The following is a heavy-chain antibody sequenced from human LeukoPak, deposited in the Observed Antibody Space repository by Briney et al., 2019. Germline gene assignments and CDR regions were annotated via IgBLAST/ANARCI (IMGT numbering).Heavy chain of an antibody. CDR1: GGSISSYY. CDR3: AKGRERVAATGLDP. D-gene: IGHD2-15*01. Sequence: LSLTCTVSGGSISSYYWSWVRQAPGKGLEWVSGISGNSGSIGYADSVKGRFTISRDNAKNSLYLQMNSLRAEDMALYYCAKGRERVAATGLDPWGQGTLVTVSS. CDR2: ISGNSGSI. V-gene: IGHV3-9*03. J-gene: IGHJ5*02.